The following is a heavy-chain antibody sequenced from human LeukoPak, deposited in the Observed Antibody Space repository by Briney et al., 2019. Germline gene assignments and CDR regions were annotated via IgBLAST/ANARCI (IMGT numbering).Heavy chain of an antibody. V-gene: IGHV5-51*01. Sequence: GESLKISCKGSGYSFTSYWIGWVRQMPGKGLEGRGIIFPGDADTKYRPSFQAQLTISADQSIRTAYLQWSSLRASDTAMYYCARPGITFGGVIVDHPFDYWGQGTLVTVPS. CDR3: ARPGITFGGVIVDHPFDY. D-gene: IGHD3-16*02. CDR1: GYSFTSYW. CDR2: IFPGDADT. J-gene: IGHJ4*02.